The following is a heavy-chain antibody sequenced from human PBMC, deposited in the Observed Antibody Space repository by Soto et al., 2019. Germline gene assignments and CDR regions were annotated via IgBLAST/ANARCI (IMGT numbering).Heavy chain of an antibody. CDR2: ISYSGST. V-gene: IGHV4-59*08. CDR3: AGHIEYRGYDYAFDI. CDR1: GGSMSNYY. D-gene: IGHD5-12*01. J-gene: IGHJ3*02. Sequence: SETLSLTCTVSGGSMSNYYWRWIRHPPGKRLQWIGYISYSGSTNYNPSLKSRVTISADTSKNHFSLKLSSVTAADTAVYYCAGHIEYRGYDYAFDIWGRGTMVTVSS.